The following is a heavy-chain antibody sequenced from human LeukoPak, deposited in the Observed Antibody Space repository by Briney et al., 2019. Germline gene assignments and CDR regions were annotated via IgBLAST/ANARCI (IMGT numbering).Heavy chain of an antibody. CDR2: INPSGGST. CDR3: ARDGSVDTIISWFDP. J-gene: IGHJ5*02. Sequence: ASVKVSCKASGYTFTSYYMHWVRQAPGQGLEWMGIINPSGGSTSYAQKFQGRVTMTRDTSTSTVYMELSSLRSEDTAVYYCARDGSVDTIISWFDPWGQGTLVTVSS. CDR1: GYTFTSYY. D-gene: IGHD5-12*01. V-gene: IGHV1-46*01.